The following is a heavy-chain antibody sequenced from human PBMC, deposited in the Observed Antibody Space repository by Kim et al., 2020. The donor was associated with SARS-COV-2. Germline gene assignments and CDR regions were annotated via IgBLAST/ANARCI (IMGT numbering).Heavy chain of an antibody. CDR3: AKTRYFGYYFDY. V-gene: IGHV4-39*07. J-gene: IGHJ4*02. Sequence: YYNPSLKSRVTISVDTSKNQFSLKLSSVTAADTAVYYCAKTRYFGYYFDYWGQGTLVTVSS. D-gene: IGHD3-9*01.